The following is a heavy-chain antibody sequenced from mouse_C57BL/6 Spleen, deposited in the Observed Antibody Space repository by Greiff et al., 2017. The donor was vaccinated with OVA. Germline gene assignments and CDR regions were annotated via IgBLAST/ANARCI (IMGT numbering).Heavy chain of an antibody. CDR1: GYTFTSYW. Sequence: QVHVKQPGTELVKPGASVKLSCKASGYTFTSYWMHWVKQRPGQGLEWIGNINPSNGGTNYNEKFKSKATLTVDTSSSTAYMQLSSLTSEDSAVYDCARSDYSNYYVWGTGTTVTVSS. J-gene: IGHJ1*03. D-gene: IGHD2-5*01. CDR3: ARSDYSNYYV. V-gene: IGHV1-53*01. CDR2: INPSNGGT.